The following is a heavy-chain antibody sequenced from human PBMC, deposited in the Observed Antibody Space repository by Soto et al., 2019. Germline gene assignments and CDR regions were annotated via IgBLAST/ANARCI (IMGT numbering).Heavy chain of an antibody. V-gene: IGHV1-69*01. CDR3: ARDVYSYGLGDY. Sequence: QVQLVQSGAEVKKPGSSVKVSCKASGGTFSSYAISWVRQAPGQGLEWMGGIIPIFGTANYAQKFQGRVTITAEEPTSTAYMELRSLRSEDTAVYYCARDVYSYGLGDYWGQGTLVTVSS. CDR2: IIPIFGTA. J-gene: IGHJ4*02. CDR1: GGTFSSYA. D-gene: IGHD5-18*01.